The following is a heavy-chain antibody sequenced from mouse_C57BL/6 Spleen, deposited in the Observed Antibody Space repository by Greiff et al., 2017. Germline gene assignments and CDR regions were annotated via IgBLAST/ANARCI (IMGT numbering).Heavy chain of an antibody. D-gene: IGHD4-1*01. CDR1: GFTFSSYA. J-gene: IGHJ3*01. V-gene: IGHV5-4*01. CDR3: ARDPGLGQAWFAY. Sequence: EVKVEESGGGLVKPGGSLKLSCAASGFTFSSYAMSWVRQTPEKRLAWVATISDGGSYTYYPDNVKGRFTISRDHAKNNLYLQMSHLKSEDTAMYYCARDPGLGQAWFAYWGQGTLVTVSA. CDR2: ISDGGSYT.